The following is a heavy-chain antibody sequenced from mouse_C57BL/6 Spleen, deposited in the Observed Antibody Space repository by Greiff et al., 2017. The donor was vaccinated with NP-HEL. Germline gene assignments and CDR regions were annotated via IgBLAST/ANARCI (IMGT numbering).Heavy chain of an antibody. V-gene: IGHV5-12*01. Sequence: DVQLVESGGGLVQPGGSLKLSCAASGFTFSDYYMYWVRQTPEKRLEWVAYISNGGGSTYYPDTVKGRFTISRDNAKNTLYLQMSRLKSEDTAMYYCARQGTADWYFDVWGTGTTVTVSS. CDR3: ARQGTADWYFDV. CDR1: GFTFSDYY. J-gene: IGHJ1*03. CDR2: ISNGGGST. D-gene: IGHD4-1*01.